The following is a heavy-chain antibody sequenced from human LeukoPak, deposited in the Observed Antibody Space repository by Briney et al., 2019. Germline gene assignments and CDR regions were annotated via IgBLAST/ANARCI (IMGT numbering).Heavy chain of an antibody. D-gene: IGHD6-13*01. V-gene: IGHV3-23*01. CDR1: GFTFSTYA. Sequence: GGSLRLSCAASGFTFSTYAMSWVRQAPGKGLEWVSVISGTGGRTYYADSVKGRFTISRDNSRNTLYVQMNSLRAEDTAVYYCARDGSYSSSWYFDYWGQGTLVTVSS. CDR3: ARDGSYSSSWYFDY. J-gene: IGHJ4*02. CDR2: ISGTGGRT.